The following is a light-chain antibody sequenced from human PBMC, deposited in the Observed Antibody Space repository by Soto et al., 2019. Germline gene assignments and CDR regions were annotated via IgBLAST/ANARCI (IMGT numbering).Light chain of an antibody. J-gene: IGKJ4*01. CDR1: QVISNY. V-gene: IGKV1-27*01. CDR2: AAS. Sequence: DIQMTQSPSPLSASVGDRVTITCRASQVISNYLAWYQQKPGKVPKLLIYAASTLQSVVPSRFSGSGSGTDFTLTISSLQPEDVATYYCQEYKNAPLTFGGGTKVEIK. CDR3: QEYKNAPLT.